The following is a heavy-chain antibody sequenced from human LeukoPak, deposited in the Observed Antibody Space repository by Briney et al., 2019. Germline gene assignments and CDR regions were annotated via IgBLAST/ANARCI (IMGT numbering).Heavy chain of an antibody. Sequence: KPSQTLSLTCAISGDSVSSDTVAWNWIRQSPSRGLEWLGRTYFRSKWYNDYAGSVKSRITINPDTSKNQISLQLNSVTPEDTAVYYCARNAADGEWRVDYWGQGTLVTVSS. J-gene: IGHJ4*02. CDR2: TYFRSKWYN. CDR3: ARNAADGEWRVDY. D-gene: IGHD7-27*01. CDR1: GDSVSSDTVA. V-gene: IGHV6-1*01.